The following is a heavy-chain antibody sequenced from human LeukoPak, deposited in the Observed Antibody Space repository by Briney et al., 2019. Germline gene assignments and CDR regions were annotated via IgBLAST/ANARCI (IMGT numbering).Heavy chain of an antibody. CDR3: ARGDSSGYYSTFYFDY. CDR2: IYYSGST. CDR1: GGSFSSGGYY. D-gene: IGHD3-22*01. Sequence: NTSETLSLTCTVSGGSFSSGGYYWSWIRQHPGKGLEWIGYIYYSGSTNYNPSLKSRVTISVDTSKNQFSLKLSSVTAADTAVYYCARGDSSGYYSTFYFDYWGQGTLVTVSS. V-gene: IGHV4-61*08. J-gene: IGHJ4*02.